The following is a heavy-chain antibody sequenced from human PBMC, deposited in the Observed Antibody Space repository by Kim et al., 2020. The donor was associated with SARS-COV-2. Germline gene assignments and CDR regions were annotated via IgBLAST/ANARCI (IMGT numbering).Heavy chain of an antibody. CDR2: ISSSSSYI. CDR1: GFTFSSYS. V-gene: IGHV3-21*01. CDR3: ARDCSSTSCYEAGGYFDY. Sequence: GGSLRLSCAASGFTFSSYSMNWVRQAPGKGLEWVSSISSSSSYIYYADSVKGRFTISRDNAKNSLYLQMNSLRAEDTAVYYCARDCSSTSCYEAGGYFDYWGQGTLVTVSS. J-gene: IGHJ4*02. D-gene: IGHD2-2*01.